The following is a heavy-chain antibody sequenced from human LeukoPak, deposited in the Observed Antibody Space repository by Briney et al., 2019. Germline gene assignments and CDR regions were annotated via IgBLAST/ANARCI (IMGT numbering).Heavy chain of an antibody. V-gene: IGHV3-33*01. Sequence: GGSLRLSCAASGFIFSSYGMHWVRQAPGKGLEWVAVIWYDGSNKYYADSVKGRFTISRDNSKNTLYLQMNSLRAEDTAVYYCARDSGYGGNFDYWGQGTLVTVSS. CDR3: ARDSGYGGNFDY. J-gene: IGHJ4*02. CDR1: GFIFSSYG. CDR2: IWYDGSNK. D-gene: IGHD4-23*01.